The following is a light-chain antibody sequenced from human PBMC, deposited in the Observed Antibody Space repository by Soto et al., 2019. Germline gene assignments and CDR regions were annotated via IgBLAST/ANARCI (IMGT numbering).Light chain of an antibody. J-gene: IGLJ1*01. CDR3: CSYAGNSEV. Sequence: QSVLTQPASVSGSPGQSITSPCTGTSGDVGSYNLVSWYQQHPGKAPKLLIYEVTERPSGVSNRFSGSKSGSTASLTISGLQPDDEAYYYCCSYAGNSEVFGTGTKLTVL. V-gene: IGLV2-23*02. CDR1: SGDVGSYNL. CDR2: EVT.